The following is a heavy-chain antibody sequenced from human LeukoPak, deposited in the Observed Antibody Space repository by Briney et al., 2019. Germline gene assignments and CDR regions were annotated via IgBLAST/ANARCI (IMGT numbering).Heavy chain of an antibody. J-gene: IGHJ4*02. Sequence: PGASLRVSCAASGFTFRSYCMNWVRQAPGQGLEWISCIESDGGSTSYAESLKGRVTISTDNSTNTSYLQLNSLRSDDTAVYYCARGSWAAAGRSIGCWGQGALVSVSS. D-gene: IGHD6-13*01. CDR1: GFTFRSYC. V-gene: IGHV3-74*01. CDR3: ARGSWAAAGRSIGC. CDR2: IESDGGST.